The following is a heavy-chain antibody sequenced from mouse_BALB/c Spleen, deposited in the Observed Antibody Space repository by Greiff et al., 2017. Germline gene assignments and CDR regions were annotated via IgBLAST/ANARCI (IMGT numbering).Heavy chain of an antibody. CDR1: GYSITSCYI. CDR3: ARGDYSRSKGWIAY. Sequence: EVQRVESGPGLVKPSQSVSLTCTVTGYSITSCYIRYLIRQVTGNKLERMGNISDDGSNNYNPSLKNRITITLDTSKNQYSMKLNIVTTEDTATYYCARGDYSRSKGWIAYWGQGTLVTVSA. V-gene: IGHV3-6*01. D-gene: IGHD1-1*01. J-gene: IGHJ3*01. CDR2: ISDDGSN.